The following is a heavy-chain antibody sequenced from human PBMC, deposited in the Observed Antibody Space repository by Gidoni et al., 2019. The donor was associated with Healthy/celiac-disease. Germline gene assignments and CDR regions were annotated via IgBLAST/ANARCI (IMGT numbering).Heavy chain of an antibody. J-gene: IGHJ4*02. D-gene: IGHD3-22*01. Sequence: GLEWIGEINHSGSTNYNPSLKSRVTISVDTSKNQFSLKLSSVTAADTAVYYCARRAGDSSGYYTVHFDYWGQGTLVTVSS. V-gene: IGHV4-34*01. CDR3: ARRAGDSSGYYTVHFDY. CDR2: INHSGST.